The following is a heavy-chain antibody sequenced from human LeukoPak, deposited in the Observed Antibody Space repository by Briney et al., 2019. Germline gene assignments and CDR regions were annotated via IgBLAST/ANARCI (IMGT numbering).Heavy chain of an antibody. V-gene: IGHV3-23*01. CDR3: ASTAGSRDIRKYNWFDP. J-gene: IGHJ5*02. Sequence: PGGSLRLSCAASGFTFSSYAMSWVRQAPGKGLEWVSGISGSGGRTYYADSVKGRFTISRDNSKNTLYLQMNSLRAEDTAVYYCASTAGSRDIRKYNWFDPWGQGTLVTVSS. CDR1: GFTFSSYA. D-gene: IGHD2-2*01. CDR2: ISGSGGRT.